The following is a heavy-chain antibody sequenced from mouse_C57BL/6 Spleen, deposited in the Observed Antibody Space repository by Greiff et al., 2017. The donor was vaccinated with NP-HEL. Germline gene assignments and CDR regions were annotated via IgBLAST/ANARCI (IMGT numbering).Heavy chain of an antibody. V-gene: IGHV3-6*01. CDR2: ISYDGSN. CDR3: ARENGYCEAWFAY. D-gene: IGHD2-3*01. J-gene: IGHJ3*01. Sequence: EVKLQESGPGLVKPSQSLSLTCSVTGYSITSGYYWNWIRQFPGNKLEWMGYISYDGSNNYNQSLKNRISITRDTSKNQYFLKLNSVTTEDTATEYCARENGYCEAWFAYWGQGTLVTVSA. CDR1: GYSITSGYY.